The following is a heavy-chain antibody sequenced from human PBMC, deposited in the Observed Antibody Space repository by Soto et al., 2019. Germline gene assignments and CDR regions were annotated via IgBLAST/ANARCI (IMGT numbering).Heavy chain of an antibody. Sequence: ASVKVSCKASGYTFTSYYMHWVRQAPGQGLGWMGIINPSGGSTSYAQKFQGRVTMTRDTSTSTVYMELSSLRSEDTAVYYCARVGGGDLSTYYYYYGMDVWGQGTKVTGSS. J-gene: IGHJ6*02. D-gene: IGHD2-21*02. CDR1: GYTFTSYY. CDR3: ARVGGGDLSTYYYYYGMDV. CDR2: INPSGGST. V-gene: IGHV1-46*01.